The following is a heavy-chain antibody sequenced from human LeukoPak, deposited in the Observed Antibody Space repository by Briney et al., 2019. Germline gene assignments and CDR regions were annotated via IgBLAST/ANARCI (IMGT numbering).Heavy chain of an antibody. CDR3: AREVAAAPNWFDP. CDR2: ISSSSSYI. V-gene: IGHV3-21*01. Sequence: GGSLRLSCAASGFTFSSYSMNWVRQAPGKGLEWVSSISSSSSYIYYADSVKGRFTISRDNAKNSLYLQMNSLRAEDTAVYYRAREVAAAPNWFDPWGQGTLVTVSS. CDR1: GFTFSSYS. J-gene: IGHJ5*02. D-gene: IGHD2-15*01.